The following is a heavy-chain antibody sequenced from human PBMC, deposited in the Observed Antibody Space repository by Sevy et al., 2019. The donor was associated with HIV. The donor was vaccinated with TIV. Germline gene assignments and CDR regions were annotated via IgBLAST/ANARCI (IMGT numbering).Heavy chain of an antibody. V-gene: IGHV1-2*02. Sequence: ASVKVSCKASGYTFTGYYMHWVRQAPGQGLEWMGWINPNSGGTNYAQKFQGRVTMTRDTSISTAYMELSRLRSDDTAVYYCARERADYYDSSGLNWFDPWGQGTLVTVSS. CDR1: GYTFTGYY. CDR3: ARERADYYDSSGLNWFDP. J-gene: IGHJ5*02. D-gene: IGHD3-22*01. CDR2: INPNSGGT.